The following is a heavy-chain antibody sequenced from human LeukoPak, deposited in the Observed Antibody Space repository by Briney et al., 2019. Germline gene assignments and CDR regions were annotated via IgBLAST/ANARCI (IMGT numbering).Heavy chain of an antibody. CDR2: IYYSGST. D-gene: IGHD6-19*01. J-gene: IGHJ4*02. CDR3: ARGSSGWYFDY. Sequence: SETLSLTCTVSGGSISSGGYYWSWIRQHPGKGLEWIGYIYYSGSTYYNPSLKSRVTISVDTSKNQFSLKLSSVTAADTAVYYCARGSSGWYFDYWGQGTLVTVSS. CDR1: GGSISSGGYY. V-gene: IGHV4-31*03.